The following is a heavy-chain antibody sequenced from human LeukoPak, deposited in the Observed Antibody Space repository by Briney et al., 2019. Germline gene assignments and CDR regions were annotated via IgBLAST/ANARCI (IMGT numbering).Heavy chain of an antibody. CDR3: AREDWYAFHS. CDR1: GFSVSINY. V-gene: IGHV3-53*01. D-gene: IGHD6-13*01. Sequence: PGGSLRLSCAASGFSVSINYMSRVRQAPGKGLEWVAVIYNDGTTYYADSVKGRFTISRDNSKNTLYLQMNSLRAEDTAVYYCAREDWYAFHSWGQGTMVTVSS. CDR2: IYNDGTT. J-gene: IGHJ3*02.